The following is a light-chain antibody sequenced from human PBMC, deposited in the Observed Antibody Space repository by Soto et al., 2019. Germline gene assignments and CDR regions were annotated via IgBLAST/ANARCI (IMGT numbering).Light chain of an antibody. V-gene: IGKV3-11*01. Sequence: EIVLTQSPATLPLSPGERATLSCRASQSVSSYLAWYQQKPGQAPRLLIYDASNRATGIPARSSGSGSGTHFTLTISSLEPEDFAVYYCQQRSNWPPMYTFGQGTKLEIK. CDR1: QSVSSY. J-gene: IGKJ2*01. CDR3: QQRSNWPPMYT. CDR2: DAS.